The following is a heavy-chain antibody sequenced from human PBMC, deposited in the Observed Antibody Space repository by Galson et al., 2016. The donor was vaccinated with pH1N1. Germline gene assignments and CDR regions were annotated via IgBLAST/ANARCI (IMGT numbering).Heavy chain of an antibody. CDR1: GFSLSTSGVG. V-gene: IGHV2-5*02. CDR3: AHSSGDCNGGVSYWGFDY. D-gene: IGHD2-8*02. CDR2: IYWDDDK. Sequence: PALVKPTQTLTLTCTFSGFSLSTSGVGVGWIRQPPGKALEWLALIYWDDDKRYSPSLKSRLTITKDTAKNQVVLTMTNMDPVDTVTYYCAHSSGDCNGGVSYWGFDYWGQGTLVPVSS. J-gene: IGHJ4*01.